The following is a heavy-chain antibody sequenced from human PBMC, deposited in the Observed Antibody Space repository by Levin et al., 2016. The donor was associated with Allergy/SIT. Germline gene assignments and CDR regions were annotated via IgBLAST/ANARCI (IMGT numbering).Heavy chain of an antibody. V-gene: IGHV3-66*01. CDR2: IYSGGST. J-gene: IGHJ5*02. CDR1: GFTVSSNY. D-gene: IGHD3-10*01. Sequence: GGSLRLSCAASGFTVSSNYMSWVRQAPGKGLEWVSVIYSGGSTYYADSVKGRFTISRDNSKNTLYLQMNSLRAEDTAVYYCARVRYYGSGVNWFDPWGQGTLVTVSS. CDR3: ARVRYYGSGVNWFDP.